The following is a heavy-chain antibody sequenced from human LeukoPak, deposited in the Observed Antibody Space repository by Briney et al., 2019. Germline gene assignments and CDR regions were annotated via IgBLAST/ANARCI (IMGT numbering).Heavy chain of an antibody. J-gene: IGHJ6*03. V-gene: IGHV3-30*02. Sequence: QSGGSLRLSCAAPGFTFSSYGMHSVRQAPGKGLEWVAFIRYDGSNKYYADSVKGRFTISRDNSRDTLYLQMISLRAEDMAVYYCARGGRWLQRGYMDVWGKGTTVTVSS. D-gene: IGHD5-24*01. CDR2: IRYDGSNK. CDR1: GFTFSSYG. CDR3: ARGGRWLQRGYMDV.